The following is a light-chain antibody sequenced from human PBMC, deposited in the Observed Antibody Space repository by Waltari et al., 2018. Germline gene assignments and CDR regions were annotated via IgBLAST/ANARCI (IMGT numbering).Light chain of an antibody. CDR2: DTR. V-gene: IGLV7-46*01. CDR3: LLSYSGGNV. J-gene: IGLJ6*01. Sequence: QAVVTQEPSLTVYPGGTVTLPCGSRPGAVTSGHYPYWFQQKPGQAPRTLIYDTRNKHSWTPARFSGSLLGGKAALTLSGAQPEDEAEYYCLLSYSGGNVFGGGTKVTVL. CDR1: PGAVTSGHY.